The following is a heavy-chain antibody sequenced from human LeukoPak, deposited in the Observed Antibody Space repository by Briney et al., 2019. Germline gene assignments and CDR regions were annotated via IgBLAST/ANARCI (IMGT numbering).Heavy chain of an antibody. V-gene: IGHV1-2*02. CDR3: ARGLLVSGYGLFDY. Sequence: ASVKVSCKASGYTFTDYHIHWVRQAPGVGLEWMGWMNPNSGGTNYAQKFQGRVTMTRDTSISTAYMELSTLRSDYSAVYYCARGLLVSGYGLFDYWGQGTLVTVSS. D-gene: IGHD5-12*01. CDR1: GYTFTDYH. CDR2: MNPNSGGT. J-gene: IGHJ4*02.